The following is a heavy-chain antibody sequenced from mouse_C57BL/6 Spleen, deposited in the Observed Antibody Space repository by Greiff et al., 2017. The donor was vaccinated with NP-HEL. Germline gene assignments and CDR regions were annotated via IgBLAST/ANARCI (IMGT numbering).Heavy chain of an antibody. Sequence: QVQLQQPGAELVRPGSSVKLSCKASGYTFTSYWMDWVKQRPGQGLEWIGNIYPSDSETHYNQKFKDKATLTVDKSSSTAYMQLSSLTSEDSAVYYCARWNYGSSYGYWGQGTTLTVSS. J-gene: IGHJ2*01. D-gene: IGHD1-1*01. V-gene: IGHV1-61*01. CDR1: GYTFTSYW. CDR2: IYPSDSET. CDR3: ARWNYGSSYGY.